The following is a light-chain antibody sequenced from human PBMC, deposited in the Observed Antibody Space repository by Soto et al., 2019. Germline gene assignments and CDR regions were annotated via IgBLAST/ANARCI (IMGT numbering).Light chain of an antibody. V-gene: IGLV2-14*01. CDR1: SSDVGGYNY. Sequence: QSALTQPASVSGSPGQSITIPCTGSSSDVGGYNYVSWYQQHPGKAPKLMIYDVNNRPSGVSNRFSGSKSGNTASLTISGLQAEDEADYYCSSYTTMTILGYVFGTGTKLTVL. J-gene: IGLJ1*01. CDR3: SSYTTMTILGYV. CDR2: DVN.